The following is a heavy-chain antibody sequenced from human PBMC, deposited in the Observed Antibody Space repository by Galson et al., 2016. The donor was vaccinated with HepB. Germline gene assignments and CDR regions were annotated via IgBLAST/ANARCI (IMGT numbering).Heavy chain of an antibody. CDR1: AYRFTGRT. CDR2: INPGNGDT. J-gene: IGHJ3*01. CDR3: ATETSNVRPDPFDV. Sequence: SVKVSCKASAYRFTGRTMHWVRQAPGQGLEWLGWINPGNGDTVYAQKFRGRVTMVRDETSIKTVYMELSGLASDDTSMYFCATETSNVRPDPFDVWGQGTMVTVSS. V-gene: IGHV1-2*02. D-gene: IGHD2-8*01.